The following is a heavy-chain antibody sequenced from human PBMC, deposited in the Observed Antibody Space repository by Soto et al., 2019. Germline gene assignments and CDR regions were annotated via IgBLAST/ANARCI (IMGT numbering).Heavy chain of an antibody. CDR3: AREGRSGSYYTHYYYGMDV. J-gene: IGHJ6*02. CDR2: ISSSGSTI. CDR1: GFTFSDYY. Sequence: GGSLRLSCAASGFTFSDYYMSWIRQAPGKGLEWVSYISSSGSTIYYADSVKGRFTISRDNAKNSLYLQMNSLRAEDTAVYYCAREGRSGSYYTHYYYGMDVWGQGTTVTVSS. V-gene: IGHV3-11*04. D-gene: IGHD3-10*01.